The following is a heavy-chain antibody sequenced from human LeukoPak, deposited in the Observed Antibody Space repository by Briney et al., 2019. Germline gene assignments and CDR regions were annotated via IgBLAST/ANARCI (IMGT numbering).Heavy chain of an antibody. Sequence: PGGSLRLSCAASGFTFSSYGMHWVRQAPGKGLEWVAFIRYDGSNKYYADSVKGRFTISRDNSKNTLYLQMNSLRAEDTAVYYCARAIKDSSGYSFDYWGQGTLVTVSS. CDR3: ARAIKDSSGYSFDY. J-gene: IGHJ4*02. CDR1: GFTFSSYG. V-gene: IGHV3-30*02. CDR2: IRYDGSNK. D-gene: IGHD3-22*01.